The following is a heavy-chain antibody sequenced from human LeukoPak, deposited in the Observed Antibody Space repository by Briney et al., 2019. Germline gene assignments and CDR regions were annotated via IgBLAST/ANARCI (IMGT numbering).Heavy chain of an antibody. J-gene: IGHJ4*02. CDR2: IYYSGST. CDR3: ARRGLYYYGSGSFPRGPYFDY. Sequence: SETLSLTCTVSGGSISSGGYYWSWIRQHPGKGLEWIGYIYYSGSTYYNPSLKSRVTISVDTSKNQFSLKLSSVTAADTAVYYCARRGLYYYGSGSFPRGPYFDYWGQGTLVTVSS. CDR1: GGSISSGGYY. V-gene: IGHV4-31*03. D-gene: IGHD3-10*01.